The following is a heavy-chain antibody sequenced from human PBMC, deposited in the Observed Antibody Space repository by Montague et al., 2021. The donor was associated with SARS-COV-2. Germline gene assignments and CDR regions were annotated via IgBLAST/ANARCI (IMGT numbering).Heavy chain of an antibody. CDR1: GFTFSSYD. J-gene: IGHJ4*02. V-gene: IGHV3-30*18. CDR3: AKDVGLRNFFDY. D-gene: IGHD1-26*01. CDR2: ISYDGSNK. Sequence: SLRLSCAASGFTFSSYDMHWVRQAPGKGLEWVAVISYDGSNKYYADSVKGRFTISRDNSKNTLYLLMNSLRAEDTAVYYCAKDVGLRNFFDYWGQGTLVTVSS.